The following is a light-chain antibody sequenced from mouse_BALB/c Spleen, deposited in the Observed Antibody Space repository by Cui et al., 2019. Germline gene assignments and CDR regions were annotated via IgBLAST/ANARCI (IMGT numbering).Light chain of an antibody. V-gene: IGKV4-57*01. CDR3: QQRSSYPFT. CDR2: STS. CDR1: SSVSY. J-gene: IGKJ4*01. Sequence: QIVLTQSPAIMSASPGEKDTITCSASSSVSYMHWFQQKPGTSPKLWIYSTSNLASGVPARFSGSGSGTSYSLTISRMEAEDAATYYCQQRSSYPFTFGSGTKLEIK.